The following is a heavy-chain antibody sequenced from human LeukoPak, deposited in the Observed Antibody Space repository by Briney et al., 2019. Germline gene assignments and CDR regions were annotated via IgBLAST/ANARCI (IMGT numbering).Heavy chain of an antibody. J-gene: IGHJ4*02. CDR3: ARGENGSFDR. Sequence: GGSLRLSCAASGFTFSSYAMHWVRQAPGKGLEWVAVISYDGSNKYYADSVKGRFTISRDNSKNTLYLQMNDLTAEDTAFYYCARGENGSFDRWGQGTLVIVSS. D-gene: IGHD5-24*01. CDR2: ISYDGSNK. V-gene: IGHV3-30-3*01. CDR1: GFTFSSYA.